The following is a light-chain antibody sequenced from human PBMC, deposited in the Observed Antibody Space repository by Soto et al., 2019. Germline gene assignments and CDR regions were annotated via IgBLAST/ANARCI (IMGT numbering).Light chain of an antibody. CDR1: QSISSW. CDR2: AAS. V-gene: IGKV1-6*01. CDR3: LQDYNYPRT. J-gene: IGKJ1*01. Sequence: IQMTQTLSTLSASVGDRFIITCRASQSISSWLAWYQQKPGKAPKLLIYAASSLQSGVPSRFSGSGYGTDFNLTISSLQPEDFATYYCLQDYNYPRTFGQGTKVDIK.